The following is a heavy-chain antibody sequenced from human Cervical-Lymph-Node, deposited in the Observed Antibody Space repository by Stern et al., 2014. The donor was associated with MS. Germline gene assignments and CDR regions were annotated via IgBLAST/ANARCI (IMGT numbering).Heavy chain of an antibody. V-gene: IGHV4-61*02. D-gene: IGHD3-9*01. CDR3: ARGNYDVLTDNGGHGFDI. J-gene: IGHJ3*02. CDR1: GGSISSGNYY. CDR2: IYSRGST. Sequence: QLQLQESGPGLVKPSQTLSLTCTVSGGSISSGNYYWSWIRQPAGEGLEWIGRIYSRGSTPYNPPLKRRVTISAETSQNQVSLRRSSVTAADTAVYYCARGNYDVLTDNGGHGFDIWGQGTMVTVSS.